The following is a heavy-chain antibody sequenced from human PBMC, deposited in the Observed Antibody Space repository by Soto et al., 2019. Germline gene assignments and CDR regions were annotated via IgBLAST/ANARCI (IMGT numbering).Heavy chain of an antibody. D-gene: IGHD4-17*01. CDR3: ARGLYGDSDAFDI. V-gene: IGHV4-59*01. J-gene: IGHJ3*02. Sequence: SETLSLTCTVSGGSISSYYWSWIRQPPGKGLEWIGYIYYSGSTNYNPSLKSRVTISVDTSKNQFSLKLSSVTAADTAVYYCARGLYGDSDAFDICGKGTMVTLSS. CDR2: IYYSGST. CDR1: GGSISSYY.